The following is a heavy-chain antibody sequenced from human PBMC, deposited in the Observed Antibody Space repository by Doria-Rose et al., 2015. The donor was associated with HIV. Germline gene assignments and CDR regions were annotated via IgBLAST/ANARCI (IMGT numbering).Heavy chain of an antibody. Sequence: QVTLKESGPVLVKPTETLTLTCTVSGVSLSSPGMGVSWIRRPPGKALECLANIFSDDERSYQTSPKSRLTISRGTSKSQVVLTMTDMDPVDTATYYCARIKSSRWYHKYYFDFWGQGTLVIVSA. V-gene: IGHV2-26*01. CDR2: IFSDDER. CDR3: ARIKSSRWYHKYYFDF. J-gene: IGHJ4*02. D-gene: IGHD6-13*01. CDR1: GVSLSSPGMG.